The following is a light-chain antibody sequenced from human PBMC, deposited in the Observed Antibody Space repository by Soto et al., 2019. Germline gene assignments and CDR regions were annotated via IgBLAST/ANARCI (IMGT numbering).Light chain of an antibody. CDR2: GNS. CDR1: SSNIGAGYD. Sequence: QSVLTQPPSVSGARGQRVTISCTGSSSNIGAGYDVHWYQQLPGTAPKLLIYGNSNRPSGVPDRFSGSKSGTSASLAITGLQDEDEADYYCQSYDSSLSGPGMFGGGTKLTVL. J-gene: IGLJ3*02. CDR3: QSYDSSLSGPGM. V-gene: IGLV1-40*01.